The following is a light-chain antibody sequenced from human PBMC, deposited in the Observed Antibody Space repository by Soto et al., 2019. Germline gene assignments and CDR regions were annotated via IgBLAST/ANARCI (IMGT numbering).Light chain of an antibody. CDR1: SSDVGAYNY. V-gene: IGLV2-14*03. J-gene: IGLJ1*01. CDR2: DVS. CDR3: NSYTTSSTYV. Sequence: QSALTQPASVSGSPGQSIAISCTGTSSDVGAYNYVSWYQQHPGKAPKLMIYDVSNRPSGVSNRFSGSKSGNTASLTISGHQAEEEADYYCNSYTTSSTYVFGTGTKLTVL.